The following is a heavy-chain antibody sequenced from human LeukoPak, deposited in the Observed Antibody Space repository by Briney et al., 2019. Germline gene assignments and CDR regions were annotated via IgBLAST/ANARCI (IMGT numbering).Heavy chain of an antibody. V-gene: IGHV4-59*01. CDR1: GGSISSYY. CDR3: ARDRGSDYGDYQSFDY. D-gene: IGHD4-17*01. J-gene: IGHJ4*02. CDR2: IYFSGST. Sequence: PSETLSLTCTVSGGSISSYYWSWIRQPPGKGLEWIGNIYFSGSTKYNPSLKSRVTISVDTSKKQFSLKLSSVTAADTAVYYCARDRGSDYGDYQSFDYWGQGTLVTVSS.